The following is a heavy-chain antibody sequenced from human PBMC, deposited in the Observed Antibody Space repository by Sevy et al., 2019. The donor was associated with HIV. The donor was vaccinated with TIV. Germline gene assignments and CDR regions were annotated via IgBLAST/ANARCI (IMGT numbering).Heavy chain of an antibody. CDR2: IKQAGTDK. CDR1: GFTFASYW. Sequence: GGSLRLSCAASGFTFASYWMSWVRQAPGKGLEWVAYIKQAGTDKYYVDSVRVRLAISRDNAEKSLYLHMSGLSAEDTAVYYCARALADWGSFHYAYWGRGTLVTVSS. J-gene: IGHJ4*02. CDR3: ARALADWGSFHYAY. D-gene: IGHD3-16*02. V-gene: IGHV3-7*01.